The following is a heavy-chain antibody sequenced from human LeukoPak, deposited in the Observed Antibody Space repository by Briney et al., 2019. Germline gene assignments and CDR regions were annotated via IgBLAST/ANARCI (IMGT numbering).Heavy chain of an antibody. CDR1: GYTFTSYD. V-gene: IGHV1-8*03. CDR3: ARVGSSGWYYYYMDV. J-gene: IGHJ6*03. Sequence: ASVKVSCKASGYTFTSYDINWVRQATGQGLEWMGWMNPNSGNTGYAQKFQGRVTITRNTSISTPYMELSSLRSEDTAVYYCARVGSSGWYYYYMDVWGKGTTVTVSS. D-gene: IGHD6-19*01. CDR2: MNPNSGNT.